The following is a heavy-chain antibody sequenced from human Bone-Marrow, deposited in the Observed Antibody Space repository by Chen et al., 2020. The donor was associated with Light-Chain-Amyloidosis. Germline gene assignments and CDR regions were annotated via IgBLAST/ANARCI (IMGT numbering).Heavy chain of an antibody. CDR2: INPNSDST. D-gene: IGHD2-2*01. CDR1: GYTFTGYH. Sequence: QVQLVQSGAEVKKPGASVKVSCEASGYTFTGYHMHWVRQAPGQGLEWMGWINPNSDSTIYTQKFQRRVTMTRDTSISTVYMELSRLRSDDTAVYYCARGLHCSNTNCYLEFYYNAMDVWGQGTTVTVSS. CDR3: ARGLHCSNTNCYLEFYYNAMDV. V-gene: IGHV1-2*02. J-gene: IGHJ6*02.